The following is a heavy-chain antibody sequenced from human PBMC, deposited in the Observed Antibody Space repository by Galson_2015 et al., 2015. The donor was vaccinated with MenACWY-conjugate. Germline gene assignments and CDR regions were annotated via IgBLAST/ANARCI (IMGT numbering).Heavy chain of an antibody. Sequence: CAISGDSVSSNSAGWNWIRQSPSRGLEWLGRTYYRSLWYSDYAVSVKSRITINPDTSKNQFSLQLNSVAPEDTAVYYCARGVAARPFDYWGQGTLVTVSS. J-gene: IGHJ4*02. D-gene: IGHD6-6*01. V-gene: IGHV6-1*01. CDR3: ARGVAARPFDY. CDR1: GDSVSSNSAG. CDR2: TYYRSLWYS.